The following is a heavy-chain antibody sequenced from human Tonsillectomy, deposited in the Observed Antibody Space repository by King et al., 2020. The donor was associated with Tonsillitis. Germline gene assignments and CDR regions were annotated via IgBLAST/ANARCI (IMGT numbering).Heavy chain of an antibody. D-gene: IGHD5-18*01. CDR1: GLIFSRYW. Sequence: QLVQSGGGLVQPGGSLRLSCAASGLIFSRYWMSWVRQAPGKGLEWVANIKQDGSEKYYVDSVKGRFTLSRDNAKNSLYLQMNSLRAEDTAVYYCAREGPFVDTPMVDAFDIWGQGTMVTVSS. V-gene: IGHV3-7*03. J-gene: IGHJ3*02. CDR3: AREGPFVDTPMVDAFDI. CDR2: IKQDGSEK.